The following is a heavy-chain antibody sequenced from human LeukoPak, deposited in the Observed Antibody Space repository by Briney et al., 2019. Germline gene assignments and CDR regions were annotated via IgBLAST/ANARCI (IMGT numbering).Heavy chain of an antibody. D-gene: IGHD4-23*01. CDR3: AKDGRPYGGNPPYYFDY. CDR2: ISGSGGST. V-gene: IGHV3-23*01. J-gene: IGHJ4*02. Sequence: GRSLRLSCAASGFTFSSYAMSWVRQAPGKGLEWVSAISGSGGSTYYADSVKGRFTISRDNSKNTLYLQMNSLRAEDTAVYYCAKDGRPYGGNPPYYFDYWGQGTLVTVSS. CDR1: GFTFSSYA.